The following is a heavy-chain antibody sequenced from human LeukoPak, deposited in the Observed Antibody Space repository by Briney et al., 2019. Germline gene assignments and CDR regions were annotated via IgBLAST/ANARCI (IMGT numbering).Heavy chain of an antibody. Sequence: PSETLSLTCTVSGGSISSGDYYWSWIRQPPRKSLEWIGYIYYSGSIYYNPSLKSRVTISVDTSKNQFSLKLSSVTAADTAVYYCARDLSGDRLPGYWGQGTLVTVSS. D-gene: IGHD4-17*01. V-gene: IGHV4-30-4*01. CDR1: GGSISSGDYY. CDR2: IYYSGSI. CDR3: ARDLSGDRLPGY. J-gene: IGHJ4*02.